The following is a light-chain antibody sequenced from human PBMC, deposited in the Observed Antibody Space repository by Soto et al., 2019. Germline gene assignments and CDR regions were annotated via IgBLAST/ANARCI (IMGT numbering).Light chain of an antibody. J-gene: IGKJ1*01. Sequence: EIVLTQSPGTLSLSPGERATLSCRASQSVSRILAWYQQKPGQAPRLLIYGASTRATGIPVRFSGSGSGTEFTLTISSLQSEDFAVYYCQQYDKWPPTFGQGTKVEIK. CDR2: GAS. CDR3: QQYDKWPPT. CDR1: QSVSRI. V-gene: IGKV3-15*01.